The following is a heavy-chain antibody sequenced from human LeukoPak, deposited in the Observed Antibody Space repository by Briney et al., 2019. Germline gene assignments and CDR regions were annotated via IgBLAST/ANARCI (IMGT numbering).Heavy chain of an antibody. CDR3: ARATGGAAAADFDP. CDR1: GGSISSVGYY. J-gene: IGHJ5*02. D-gene: IGHD6-13*01. V-gene: IGHV4-31*03. CDR2: IYYTGTTT. Sequence: SQTLSLTCTVSGGSISSVGYYWSWIRQYPGKGLEWIGSIYYTGTTTYYNPSLKSRATISVDTSKNHFSLKLTSVTAADTAVYYCARATGGAAAADFDPWGQGTLVTVSS.